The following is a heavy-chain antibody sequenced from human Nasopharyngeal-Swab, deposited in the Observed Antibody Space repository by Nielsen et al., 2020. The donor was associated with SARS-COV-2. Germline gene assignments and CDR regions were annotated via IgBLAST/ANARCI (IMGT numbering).Heavy chain of an antibody. CDR3: ARDTTYDFWSGYSKSFDY. V-gene: IGHV3-48*01. CDR2: ISSSSSTI. CDR1: GFIFSSYS. D-gene: IGHD3-3*01. J-gene: IGHJ4*02. Sequence: GGSLRLSCAASGFIFSSYSMNWVRQAPGKGLEWVSYISSSSSTIYYADSVKGRFTISRDNAKNSLYLQMNSLRAEDTAVYYCARDTTYDFWSGYSKSFDYWGQGTLVTVSS.